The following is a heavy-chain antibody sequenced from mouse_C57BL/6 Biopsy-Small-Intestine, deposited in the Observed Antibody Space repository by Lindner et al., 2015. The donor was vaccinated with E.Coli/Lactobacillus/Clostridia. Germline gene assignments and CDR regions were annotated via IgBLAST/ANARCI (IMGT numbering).Heavy chain of an antibody. J-gene: IGHJ1*03. CDR3: ARDWDWYFDV. V-gene: IGHV5-17*01. Sequence: VQLQESGGGLVKPGGSLKLSCAASGFTLSDYGMHWVRQAPEKGLEWVAYISSGSSTIYYADTVKGRFTISRDNAKNTLFLQMTSLRSEDTAMYYCARDWDWYFDVWGTGTTVTVSS. CDR1: GFTLSDYG. D-gene: IGHD4-1*01. CDR2: ISSGSSTI.